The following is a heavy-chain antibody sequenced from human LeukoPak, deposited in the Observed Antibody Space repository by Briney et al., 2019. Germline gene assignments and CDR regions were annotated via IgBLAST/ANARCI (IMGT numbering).Heavy chain of an antibody. V-gene: IGHV4-34*01. J-gene: IGHJ4*02. D-gene: IGHD2/OR15-2a*01. Sequence: SETLSLTCAVYGGSFSGYYWSWIRQPPGKGLEWIGEINHSGSTNYNPSLKSRVTISVDASKNQFSLKLSSVTAADTAVYYCARGGLSGYYWGQGTLVAVSS. CDR1: GGSFSGYY. CDR3: ARGGLSGYY. CDR2: INHSGST.